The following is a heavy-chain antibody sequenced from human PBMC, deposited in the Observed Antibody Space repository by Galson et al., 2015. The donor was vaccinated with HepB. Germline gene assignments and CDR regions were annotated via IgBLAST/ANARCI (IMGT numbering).Heavy chain of an antibody. CDR3: ARARGDIVVVTAILDY. CDR1: GGTFSSYV. J-gene: IGHJ4*02. V-gene: IGHV1-69*13. CDR2: IIPIFGTA. Sequence: SVKVSCKASGGTFSSYVISWVRQAPGQGLEWMGGIIPIFGTANYAQKFQGRVTITADESTSTAYMELSSLRSEDTAVYYCARARGDIVVVTAILDYWGQGTLVTVSS. D-gene: IGHD2-21*02.